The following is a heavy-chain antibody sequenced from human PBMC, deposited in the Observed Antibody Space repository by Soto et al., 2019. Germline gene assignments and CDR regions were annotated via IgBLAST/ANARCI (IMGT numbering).Heavy chain of an antibody. CDR1: GYTFTSYG. CDR3: AREDRGDYYYYGMDV. V-gene: IGHV1-18*01. D-gene: IGHD1-26*01. Sequence: VASVKVSCKASGYTFTSYGISWVRQAPGQGLEWMGWISAYNGNTNYAQKLQGRVTMTTDTSTSTAYMELRSLRSDDTAVYYCAREDRGDYYYYGMDVWGQGTMVTVSS. J-gene: IGHJ6*02. CDR2: ISAYNGNT.